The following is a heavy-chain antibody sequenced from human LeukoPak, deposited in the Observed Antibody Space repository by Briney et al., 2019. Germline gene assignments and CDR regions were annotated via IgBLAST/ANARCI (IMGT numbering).Heavy chain of an antibody. V-gene: IGHV4-30-2*01. D-gene: IGHD2-15*01. CDR2: IYHSGST. CDR3: ARGVVVAARDAFNI. J-gene: IGHJ3*02. Sequence: PSQTLSLTCTVSGGSVSNVDYYWSWIRQPPGKGLEWIGHIYHSGSTYSNPSLKSRVTISVDTSKNQFSLKLSSVTAADTAVYYCARGVVVAARDAFNIWGQGTMVTVSS. CDR1: GGSVSNVDYY.